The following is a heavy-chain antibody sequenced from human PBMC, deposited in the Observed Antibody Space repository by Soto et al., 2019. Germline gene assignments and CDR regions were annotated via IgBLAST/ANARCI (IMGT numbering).Heavy chain of an antibody. Sequence: ASVKVSCKASGYTFTSYGISWVRQAPGQGLEWMGWISEYNGNTNYAQKLQGRATMTTDTSTSTAYMELRSLRSDDTAVYYCARVSIPAYYYDSSGYYIMPGSYWGQGTTVTVSS. J-gene: IGHJ6*02. CDR2: ISEYNGNT. CDR1: GYTFTSYG. V-gene: IGHV1-18*01. CDR3: ARVSIPAYYYDSSGYYIMPGSY. D-gene: IGHD3-22*01.